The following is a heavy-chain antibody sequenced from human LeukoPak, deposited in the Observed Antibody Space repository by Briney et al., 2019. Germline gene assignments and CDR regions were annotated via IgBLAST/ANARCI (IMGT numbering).Heavy chain of an antibody. D-gene: IGHD6-13*01. Sequence: SQTLSLTCAISGDSVSSNSATWNWIRQSPSRGLEWLGRAYYRSKWYNDYAVSVESRVTINPDTSKNQFSLQLNSVTPEDTAVYYCARDVVAAAGSWDYWGQGTLVTVSS. J-gene: IGHJ4*02. CDR2: AYYRSKWYN. CDR3: ARDVVAAAGSWDY. CDR1: GDSVSSNSAT. V-gene: IGHV6-1*01.